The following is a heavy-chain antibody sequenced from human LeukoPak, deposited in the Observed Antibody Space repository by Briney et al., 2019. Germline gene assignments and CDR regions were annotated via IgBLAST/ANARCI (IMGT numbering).Heavy chain of an antibody. CDR2: ISGSGGST. J-gene: IGHJ4*02. Sequence: GGSLRLSCAASGFTFSSYAMSWVRQAPGKGLEWVSAISGSGGSTYYADSVKGRFTISRDNPKNTLYLQMNSLRAEDTAVYYCANQGLWFGELYIDYWGQGTLVTVSS. CDR1: GFTFSSYA. CDR3: ANQGLWFGELYIDY. V-gene: IGHV3-23*01. D-gene: IGHD3-10*01.